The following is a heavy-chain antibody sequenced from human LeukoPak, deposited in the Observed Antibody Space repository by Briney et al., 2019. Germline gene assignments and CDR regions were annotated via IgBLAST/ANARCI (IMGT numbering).Heavy chain of an antibody. CDR3: ARVGYSSGWYGANFDY. V-gene: IGHV4-39*07. D-gene: IGHD6-19*01. CDR1: GGSISSSSYY. CDR2: IYYSGST. Sequence: SETLSLTCTVSGGSISSSSYYWGWIRQPPGKGLEWIGSIYYSGSTYYNPSLKSRVTISVDTSKNQFSLKLSSVTAADTAVYYCARVGYSSGWYGANFDYWGQGTLVTVSS. J-gene: IGHJ4*02.